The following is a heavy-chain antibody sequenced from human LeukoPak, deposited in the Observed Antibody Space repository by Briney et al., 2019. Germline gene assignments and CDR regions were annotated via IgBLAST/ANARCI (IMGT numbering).Heavy chain of an antibody. V-gene: IGHV7-4-1*02. CDR1: GYTFTSYA. J-gene: IGHJ4*02. CDR2: INTNTGNP. Sequence: GASVKVSCKASGYTFTSYAMNWVRQAPGQGLEWMGWINTNTGNPTYAQGFTGRFVFSLDTSVSTAYLQISSLKAEDTAVYYCARAIFSVWSSSWFYFDYWGQGTLVTVSS. CDR3: ARAIFSVWSSSWFYFDY. D-gene: IGHD6-13*01.